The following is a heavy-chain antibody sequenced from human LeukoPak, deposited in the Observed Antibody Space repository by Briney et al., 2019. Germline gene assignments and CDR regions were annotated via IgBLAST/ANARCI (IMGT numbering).Heavy chain of an antibody. V-gene: IGHV5-51*01. CDR3: ARLITSTTSGVDY. Sequence: GESLKISCKGSGYSFTRYWIGWVRQMPGKGLERMGIIYPGDSDTRYSPSFQGQVTISADKSISTAYLQWSSLKASDTAMYYCARLITSTTSGVDYWGQGTLVTVSS. D-gene: IGHD1-20*01. CDR1: GYSFTRYW. CDR2: IYPGDSDT. J-gene: IGHJ4*02.